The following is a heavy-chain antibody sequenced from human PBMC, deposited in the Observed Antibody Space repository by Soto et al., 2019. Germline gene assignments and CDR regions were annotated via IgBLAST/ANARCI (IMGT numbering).Heavy chain of an antibody. V-gene: IGHV3-30-3*01. Sequence: GGSLRLSCAASGFTFSSYAMHWVRQAPGKGLEWVAVISYDGSNKYYADSVKGRFTISRDNSKNTLYLQMNSLRAEDTAVYYCARELRQLGGYYYYYYGMDVWGQGTTVTVSS. CDR2: ISYDGSNK. CDR1: GFTFSSYA. CDR3: ARELRQLGGYYYYYYGMDV. J-gene: IGHJ6*02. D-gene: IGHD3-16*01.